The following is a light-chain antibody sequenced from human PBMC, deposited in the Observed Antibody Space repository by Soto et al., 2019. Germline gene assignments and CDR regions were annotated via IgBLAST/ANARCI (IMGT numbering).Light chain of an antibody. CDR2: AAS. V-gene: IGKV1-27*01. Sequence: DIQMTQSPSSLSASLGDRVTITCRASQDISDYLAWYQQKPGNPPNLLISAASPLQSGVPSRFRGSGYGTDFTRTITSLPPEDVATYHCQKYSKAPWTFGQGTKVEIK. J-gene: IGKJ1*01. CDR3: QKYSKAPWT. CDR1: QDISDY.